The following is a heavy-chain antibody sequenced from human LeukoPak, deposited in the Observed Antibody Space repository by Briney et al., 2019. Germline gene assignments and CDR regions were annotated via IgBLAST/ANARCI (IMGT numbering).Heavy chain of an antibody. V-gene: IGHV1-58*01. CDR3: ATRVINWNYRNWFDP. D-gene: IGHD1-7*01. J-gene: IGHJ5*02. CDR1: GFTFTSSA. Sequence: ASVKVSCKASGFTFTSSAVQWVRQARGQRLEWIGWIVVGSGNTNYAQKFQERVTITRDMSTSTAYMELSSLRSEDTAVYYCATRVINWNYRNWFDPWGQGTLDTVSS. CDR2: IVVGSGNT.